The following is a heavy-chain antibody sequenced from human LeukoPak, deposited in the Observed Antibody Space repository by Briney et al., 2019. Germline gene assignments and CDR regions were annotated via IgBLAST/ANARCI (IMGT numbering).Heavy chain of an antibody. D-gene: IGHD2-15*01. CDR1: GYTFTGYY. J-gene: IGHJ4*02. CDR2: INPNSGGT. Sequence: ASVKASCKASGYTFTGYYMHWVRLAPGQGLEWMGWINPNSGGTNYAQRFQGRVTMTRDTSISTAYMELSRLRSDDTAVYYCARPRYCSGGSCYSYYFDYWGQGTLVTVSS. V-gene: IGHV1-2*02. CDR3: ARPRYCSGGSCYSYYFDY.